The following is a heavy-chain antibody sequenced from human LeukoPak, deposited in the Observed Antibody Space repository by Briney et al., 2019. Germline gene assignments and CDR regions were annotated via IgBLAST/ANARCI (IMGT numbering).Heavy chain of an antibody. CDR1: GYTFTGYY. CDR2: INPNSGGT. CDR3: ASTPAAAGKRTGYYYMDV. D-gene: IGHD6-13*01. V-gene: IGHV1-2*02. Sequence: GASVKVSCKASGYTFTGYYMHWVRQAPGQGLEWMGWINPNSGGTNYAQKFQGRVTMTRDTSISTAYMELSGLRSDDTAVYYCASTPAAAGKRTGYYYMDVWGKGTTVTVSS. J-gene: IGHJ6*03.